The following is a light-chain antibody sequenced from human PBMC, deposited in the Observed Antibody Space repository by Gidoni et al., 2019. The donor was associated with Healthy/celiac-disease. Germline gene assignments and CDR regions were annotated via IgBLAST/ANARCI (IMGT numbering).Light chain of an antibody. V-gene: IGKV3-15*01. J-gene: IGKJ1*01. CDR1: QSVSSN. CDR2: GAS. Sequence: EIVMTQSPATLSVSPGERATLSCRASQSVSSNLAWYPQKPGQAPRLLIYGASTRATGIPARFSGSGSGTEFTLTISSLQSEDFAVYYCQQYNNWPPWTFGPGTKVEIK. CDR3: QQYNNWPPWT.